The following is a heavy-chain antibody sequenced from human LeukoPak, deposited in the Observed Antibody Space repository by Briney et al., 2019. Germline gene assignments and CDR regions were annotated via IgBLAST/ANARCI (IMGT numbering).Heavy chain of an antibody. D-gene: IGHD6-19*01. CDR2: MNPNSGNT. Sequence: GASVKVSCKASGYTFTSYGISWVRQATGQGLEWMGWMNPNSGNTGYAQKFQGRVTITRNTSISTAYMELSSLRSEDTAVYYCAGGRGIAVAGTRVDAFDIWGQGTMVTVSS. V-gene: IGHV1-8*03. J-gene: IGHJ3*02. CDR1: GYTFTSYG. CDR3: AGGRGIAVAGTRVDAFDI.